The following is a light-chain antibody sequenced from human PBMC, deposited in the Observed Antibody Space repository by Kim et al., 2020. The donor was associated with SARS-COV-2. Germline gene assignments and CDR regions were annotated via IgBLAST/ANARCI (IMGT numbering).Light chain of an antibody. Sequence: SLSPGERATLSCRASQSVSSYLAWYQQKPGQAPRLLIYDASNRATGIPARFSGSGSGTDFTLTISSLEPEDFAVYYCQQRSNRRTFGQGTKVDIK. J-gene: IGKJ1*01. CDR3: QQRSNRRT. CDR1: QSVSSY. V-gene: IGKV3-11*01. CDR2: DAS.